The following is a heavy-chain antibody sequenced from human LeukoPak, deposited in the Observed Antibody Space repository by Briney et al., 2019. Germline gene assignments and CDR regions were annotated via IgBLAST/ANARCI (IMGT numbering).Heavy chain of an antibody. CDR1: GYSFASYW. D-gene: IGHD2-2*01. CDR2: IYPDDSDT. Sequence: GESLQISCKGSGYSFASYWIAGVRPMPGKGLEWMGIIYPDDSDTRYSPSFQGQVTISADKSISTAYLQWSGLKASDAAVYYCARLSSTSQPFDPWGQGTLVTVSS. J-gene: IGHJ5*02. V-gene: IGHV5-51*01. CDR3: ARLSSTSQPFDP.